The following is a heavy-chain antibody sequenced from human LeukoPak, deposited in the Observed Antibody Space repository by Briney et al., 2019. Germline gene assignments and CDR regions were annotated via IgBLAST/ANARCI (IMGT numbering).Heavy chain of an antibody. CDR1: GGSISSSGYY. CDR2: SFYSGST. V-gene: IGHV4-39*07. Sequence: PSETLSLTCTVSGGSISSSGYYWGWVRQPPGKGLEWIASSFYSGSTYYNPSLKSLLTISVDSSMNLFSLHLTSVTAADPAVYYCAREGRFDNSFAPWGQGTLVTVSS. CDR3: AREGRFDNSFAP. J-gene: IGHJ5*02. D-gene: IGHD3-3*01.